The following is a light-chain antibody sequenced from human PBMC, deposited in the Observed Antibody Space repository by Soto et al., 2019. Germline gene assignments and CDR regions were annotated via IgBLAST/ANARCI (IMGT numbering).Light chain of an antibody. Sequence: QSALTQPASVSGSPGQSITISCTGASSDVGGHNYVSWYQQHPGKAPKLMICEVSNRPSGVSNRFSGSKSGKTASLTISGLQAEDEADYYCSSYTSSSTPYVFGTGTKVTVL. V-gene: IGLV2-14*01. CDR2: EVS. CDR1: SSDVGGHNY. CDR3: SSYTSSSTPYV. J-gene: IGLJ1*01.